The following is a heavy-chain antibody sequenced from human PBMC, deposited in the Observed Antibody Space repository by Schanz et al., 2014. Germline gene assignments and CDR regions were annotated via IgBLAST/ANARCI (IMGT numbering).Heavy chain of an antibody. V-gene: IGHV3-66*01. CDR3: ARDGNYYGSRNYYKTPYYFDY. Sequence: EVQLVESGGGFVQPGGSLGLSCVVSGFTVSSDHMSWVCKVTGKGLEWVSTIYASGATYYADSVKRRFTISRDISKNTLHLQVTSLRAEDTAIYYCARDGNYYGSRNYYKTPYYFDYWGQGTLVTVSS. J-gene: IGHJ4*02. CDR1: GFTVSSDH. CDR2: IYASGAT. D-gene: IGHD3-10*01.